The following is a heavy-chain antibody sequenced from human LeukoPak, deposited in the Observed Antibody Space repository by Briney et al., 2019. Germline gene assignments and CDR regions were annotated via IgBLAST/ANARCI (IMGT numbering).Heavy chain of an antibody. CDR3: SRELAWGPADY. Sequence: SQTLSLTCAISGDSLSSNSAAWGSIRQSPSRGLEWLGRTYYRSGWYNDYALSVESRITINPDTSKNQVSLQLTSVTPEDTAVYYCSRELAWGPADYWGQGTLVTVSS. J-gene: IGHJ4*02. V-gene: IGHV6-1*01. D-gene: IGHD7-27*01. CDR2: TYYRSGWYN. CDR1: GDSLSSNSAA.